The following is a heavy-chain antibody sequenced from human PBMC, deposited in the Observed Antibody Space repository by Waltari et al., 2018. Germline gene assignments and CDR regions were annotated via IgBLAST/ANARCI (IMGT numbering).Heavy chain of an antibody. Sequence: EVQLVESGGGLVKPGGSLRLSCVPSGFTFSHYWITWVRQAPGQGLEWVASIKEDGSENHYVDSVKGRFTISRDNAENSVNLQMNSLRAEDTAVYYCTRDPLRRYDYWGQGTLVTVSS. CDR3: TRDPLRRYDY. CDR1: GFTFSHYW. J-gene: IGHJ4*02. D-gene: IGHD3-16*01. V-gene: IGHV3-7*01. CDR2: IKEDGSEN.